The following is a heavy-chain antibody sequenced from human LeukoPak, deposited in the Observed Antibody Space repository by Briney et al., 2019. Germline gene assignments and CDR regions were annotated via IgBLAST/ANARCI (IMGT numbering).Heavy chain of an antibody. CDR1: GFTFDDYA. J-gene: IGHJ4*02. CDR3: AKDRTYSGYDALDY. CDR2: ISWNSGTI. Sequence: PGGSLRLXCAASGFTFDDYAMYWVRHAPEKGLEWVSGISWNSGTIGYADSVKGRFTISRDNAKDSLYLQMNSLRTEDTALYYCAKDRTYSGYDALDYWGQGTLSPSPQ. D-gene: IGHD5-12*01. V-gene: IGHV3-9*01.